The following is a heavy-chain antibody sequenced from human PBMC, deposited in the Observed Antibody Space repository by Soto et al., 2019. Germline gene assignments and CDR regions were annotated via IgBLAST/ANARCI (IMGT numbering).Heavy chain of an antibody. D-gene: IGHD6-19*01. CDR2: INHSGST. J-gene: IGHJ6*02. Sequence: PSETLSLTCAVYRGALSGYSWNWIRQPPGKGLEWIGEINHSGSTNYNPSLKSRVTISVDTSKNQFSLKLSSVTAADTAVYYCARGWTYSSGWYSGYYYGMDVWGQGTTVTVSS. CDR3: ARGWTYSSGWYSGYYYGMDV. V-gene: IGHV4-34*01. CDR1: RGALSGYS.